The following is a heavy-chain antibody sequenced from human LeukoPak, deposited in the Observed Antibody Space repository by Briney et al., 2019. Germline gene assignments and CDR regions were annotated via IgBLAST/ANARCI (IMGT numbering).Heavy chain of an antibody. J-gene: IGHJ5*02. CDR2: IYTSGST. CDR1: GGSISSYY. D-gene: IGHD2-2*02. Sequence: SETLSLTCTVSGGSISSYYWSWIRQPAGKGLEWIGRIYTSGSTNYNPSLKSRVTMSVDTSKNQFSLKLSSVTAADTAVYYCARDRGYCSSTSCYRKNWFDPWGQGTLVTVSS. CDR3: ARDRGYCSSTSCYRKNWFDP. V-gene: IGHV4-4*07.